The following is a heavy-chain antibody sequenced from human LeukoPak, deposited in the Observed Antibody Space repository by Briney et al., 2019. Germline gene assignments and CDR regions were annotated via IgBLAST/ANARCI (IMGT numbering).Heavy chain of an antibody. CDR2: IYWDDDK. Sequence: TLSLTCTVSGGSISSYYWSWIRQPPGKALEWLALIYWDDDKRYSPSLKSRLTFTKDTSKNQVVLTMTNMDPVDTATYYCAQHIGRGAMPSHFWGQGTLVTVSS. CDR3: AQHIGRGAMPSHF. V-gene: IGHV2-5*08. J-gene: IGHJ4*02. D-gene: IGHD3-10*01. CDR1: GGSISSYYW.